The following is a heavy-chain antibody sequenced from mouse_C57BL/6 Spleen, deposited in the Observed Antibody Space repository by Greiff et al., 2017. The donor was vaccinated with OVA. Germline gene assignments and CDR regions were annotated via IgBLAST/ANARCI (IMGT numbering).Heavy chain of an antibody. Sequence: VQLQQSGAELVRPGASVTLSCKASGYTFTDYEMHWVKQTPVHGLEWIGAIDPETGGTAYTQKFKGKAILTADKSSSTAYMELRSLTSEDSAVYYCTGRGSSGYWGQGTTLTVSS. V-gene: IGHV1-15*01. J-gene: IGHJ2*01. D-gene: IGHD1-1*01. CDR3: TGRGSSGY. CDR2: IDPETGGT. CDR1: GYTFTDYE.